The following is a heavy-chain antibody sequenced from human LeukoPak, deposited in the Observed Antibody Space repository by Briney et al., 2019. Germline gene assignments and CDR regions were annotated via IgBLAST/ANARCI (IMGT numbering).Heavy chain of an antibody. D-gene: IGHD6-19*01. Sequence: SETLSLTCGVSGVPFSNYYWSWVSQSPTQGLEWSGEINHSGYTNYNPSLKSRVTMSIDTSKNQFSLKLTSVTAADAGVYYCTRAVAGHPDWGQGTLVTVSS. J-gene: IGHJ4*02. CDR1: GVPFSNYY. CDR2: INHSGYT. CDR3: TRAVAGHPD. V-gene: IGHV4-34*01.